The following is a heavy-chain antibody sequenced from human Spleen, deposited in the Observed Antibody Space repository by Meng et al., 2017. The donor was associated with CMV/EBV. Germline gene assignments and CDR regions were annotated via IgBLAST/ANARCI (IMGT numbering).Heavy chain of an antibody. V-gene: IGHV1-46*01. J-gene: IGHJ5*02. Sequence: YYMHWVRQAHGQGLEWMGIINPSGGSTSYAQKFQGRVTMTRDTSTSTVYMELSSLRSEDTAVYYCARDYVRHYYDSSGYSAQSWFDPWGQGTLVTVSS. CDR1: YY. CDR3: ARDYVRHYYDSSGYSAQSWFDP. D-gene: IGHD3-22*01. CDR2: INPSGGST.